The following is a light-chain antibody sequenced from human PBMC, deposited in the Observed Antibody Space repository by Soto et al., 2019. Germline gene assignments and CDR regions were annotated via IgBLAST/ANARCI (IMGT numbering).Light chain of an antibody. CDR3: SSYTSSSLYV. V-gene: IGLV2-14*01. Sequence: QSALTQPASVSGSPGQSIIISCTGTSSDVGDYNFVSWYQQHPGKAPKLMIYEVSNRPSGVSNRFSGSKSGSTASLTISGLQAEDEADYYCSSYTSSSLYVFGTGTKLTVL. CDR2: EVS. J-gene: IGLJ1*01. CDR1: SSDVGDYNF.